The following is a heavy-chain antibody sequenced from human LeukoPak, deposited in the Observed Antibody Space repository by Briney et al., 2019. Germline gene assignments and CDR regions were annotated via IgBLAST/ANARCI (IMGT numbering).Heavy chain of an antibody. CDR2: ISSSSSYI. CDR3: ARDRGENWFDP. CDR1: GFTFSSYS. V-gene: IGHV3-21*01. J-gene: IGHJ5*02. Sequence: GGSLRLSCAASGFTFSSYSMNWVRQAPGKGLEWVSSISSSSSYIYYADSVKGRFTISRDNAKNSLYLQMNSLRAEDTAVYYCARDRGENWFDPWGQGTLVTVSS. D-gene: IGHD3-16*01.